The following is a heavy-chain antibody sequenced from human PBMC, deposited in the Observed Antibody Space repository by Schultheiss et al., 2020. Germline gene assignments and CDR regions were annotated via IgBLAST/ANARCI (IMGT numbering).Heavy chain of an antibody. Sequence: SETLSLTCTVSGGSISSGGYYWSWIRQHPGKGLEWLGHIYFGGNTYYNPSLKSRLFISVDTSKNQFSLKLSSVTAADTAVYYCARSYDFWSGNNWFDPWGQGTLVTVSS. CDR2: IYFGGNT. CDR1: GGSISSGGYY. J-gene: IGHJ5*02. CDR3: ARSYDFWSGNNWFDP. D-gene: IGHD3-3*01. V-gene: IGHV4-31*03.